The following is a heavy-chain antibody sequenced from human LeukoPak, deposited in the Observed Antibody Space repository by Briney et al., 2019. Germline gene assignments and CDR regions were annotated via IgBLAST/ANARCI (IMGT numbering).Heavy chain of an antibody. V-gene: IGHV3-74*01. CDR2: INSDGSTT. Sequence: RGSLRLSFAASGFTFNRYWMSWVRQAPGKGLVWVSHINSDGSTTTYADSVKGRFTISRDNAKNPVYLQMDSPRAEDTAVYYCARDSERPFDSWGQGTLATVSS. D-gene: IGHD1-26*01. J-gene: IGHJ4*02. CDR1: GFTFNRYW. CDR3: ARDSERPFDS.